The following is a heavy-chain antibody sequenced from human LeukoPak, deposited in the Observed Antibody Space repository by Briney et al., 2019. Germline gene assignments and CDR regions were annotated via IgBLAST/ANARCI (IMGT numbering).Heavy chain of an antibody. D-gene: IGHD6-6*01. CDR1: GFSFSSYG. Sequence: GGSLRLSCAASGFSFSSYGMHWVRQAPGKGLECVAFIRNDGSNKYYADSVKGRFTISRDNTKNTLYLQMNSLRAEDTAVYYCAKPGGASSIAYWGQGTLVTVSS. V-gene: IGHV3-30*02. CDR3: AKPGGASSIAY. J-gene: IGHJ4*02. CDR2: IRNDGSNK.